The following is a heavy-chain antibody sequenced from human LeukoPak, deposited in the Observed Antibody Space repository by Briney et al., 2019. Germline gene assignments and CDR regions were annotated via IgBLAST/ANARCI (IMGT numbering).Heavy chain of an antibody. CDR2: ISAYNGNT. D-gene: IGHD3-10*01. Sequence: GASVKVSCKASGYTFTSYDISWVRQAPGQGLEWMGWISAYNGNTNYAQKLQGRVTMTTDTSTSTAYMELRSLRSDDTAVYYCARVPLVFGSGSYYNVYYYMDVWGKGTTVTVSS. V-gene: IGHV1-18*01. CDR3: ARVPLVFGSGSYYNVYYYMDV. J-gene: IGHJ6*03. CDR1: GYTFTSYD.